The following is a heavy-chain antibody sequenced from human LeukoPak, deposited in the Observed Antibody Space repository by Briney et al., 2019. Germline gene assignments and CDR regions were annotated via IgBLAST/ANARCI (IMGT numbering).Heavy chain of an antibody. J-gene: IGHJ5*02. CDR1: GGSISSSRDY. CDR2: INHSGSN. V-gene: IGHV4-39*07. Sequence: SETLSLTCTVSGGSISSSRDYWAWIPPPPGKGLEWIGEINHSGSNNYNPSLKSRVTISVDTPKSQFFLKLSSVTAADTAVYYCARGPPSYYYGSGSLNWFDPWGQGTLVTVSS. D-gene: IGHD3-10*01. CDR3: ARGPPSYYYGSGSLNWFDP.